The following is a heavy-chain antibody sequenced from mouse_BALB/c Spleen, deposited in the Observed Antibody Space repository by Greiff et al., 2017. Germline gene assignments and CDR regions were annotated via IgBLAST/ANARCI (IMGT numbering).Heavy chain of an antibody. J-gene: IGHJ1*01. Sequence: ELVKPGASVKLSCKASGYTFTSYWINWIKQRPGQGLEWIGRIAPGSGSTYYNEMFKGKATLTVDTSSSTAYIQLSSLSSEDSAVYFCARLACTDWYFDVWGAGTTVTVSS. CDR1: GYTFTSYW. D-gene: IGHD1-1*01. V-gene: IGHV1S41*01. CDR3: ARLACTDWYFDV. CDR2: IAPGSGST.